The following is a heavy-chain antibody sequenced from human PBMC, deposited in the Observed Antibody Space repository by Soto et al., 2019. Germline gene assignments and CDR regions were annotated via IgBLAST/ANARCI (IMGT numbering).Heavy chain of an antibody. D-gene: IGHD3-10*01. CDR2: IHYSGST. Sequence: QLQLQESGPGLVEPAETLSLTCTVSGGSISSPSYYWAWIRQPPGKGLEWMGSIHYSGSTYYSPSPRRRVTLTVDTSQNQFSLKLSSVTAADTSVYYCSKHEYYYGSGNDMGVWGKGTTVTVSS. CDR3: SKHEYYYGSGNDMGV. V-gene: IGHV4-39*01. CDR1: GGSISSPSYY. J-gene: IGHJ6*03.